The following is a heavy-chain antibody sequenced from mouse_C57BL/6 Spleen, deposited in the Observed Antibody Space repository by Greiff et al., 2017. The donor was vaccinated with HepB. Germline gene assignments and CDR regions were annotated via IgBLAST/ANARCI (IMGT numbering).Heavy chain of an antibody. CDR3: ARRDYDEDYFDY. Sequence: QVQLQQPGAELVKPGASVKLSCKASGYTFTSYWMHWVKQRPGQGLEWIGMIHPNSGSTNYNEKFKSKATLTVDKSSSTAYMQLSSLTSEGSAVYYCARRDYDEDYFDYWGQGTTLTVSS. V-gene: IGHV1-64*01. CDR1: GYTFTSYW. D-gene: IGHD2-4*01. J-gene: IGHJ2*01. CDR2: IHPNSGST.